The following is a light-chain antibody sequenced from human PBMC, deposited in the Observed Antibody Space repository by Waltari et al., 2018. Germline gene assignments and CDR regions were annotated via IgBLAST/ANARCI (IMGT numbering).Light chain of an antibody. CDR3: QVFET. CDR2: KAS. Sequence: DIQVTQSPSTLSASVGDRVTITCRASHTISSGLAWYQQKPGKAPTLLIDKASFLESGVPSRFSGSGSGTEFTLTISSLQPDDFATYYCQVFETFGQGTKLEIK. J-gene: IGKJ2*01. V-gene: IGKV1-5*03. CDR1: HTISSG.